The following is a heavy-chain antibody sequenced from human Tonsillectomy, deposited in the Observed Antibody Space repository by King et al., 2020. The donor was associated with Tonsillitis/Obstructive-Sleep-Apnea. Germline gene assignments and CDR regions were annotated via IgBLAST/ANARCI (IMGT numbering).Heavy chain of an antibody. Sequence: QLQESGPGLVKPSETLSLTCTVSGGSISSSSYYWGWIRQPPGKGLEWIGTMYYSGRTHYNPSLKSRVTISVDTSKNQFSLKLSSVTAADTAVYYCARCVGGPEYYYMDVWGKGTTVTVSS. CDR3: ARCVGGPEYYYMDV. CDR2: MYYSGRT. V-gene: IGHV4-39*01. CDR1: GGSISSSSYY. J-gene: IGHJ6*03.